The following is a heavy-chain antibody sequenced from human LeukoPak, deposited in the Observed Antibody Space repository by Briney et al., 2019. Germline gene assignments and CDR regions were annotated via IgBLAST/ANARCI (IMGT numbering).Heavy chain of an antibody. D-gene: IGHD3-10*01. J-gene: IGHJ4*02. CDR3: ARESEYGSGSYYNPFDY. Sequence: GASVKVSCKASGYTFTGYYMHWVRQAPGQGLEWMGWINPNSGGTNYAQKFQGRVTMTRDTSISTAYMELSRLRSDDTAVYYCARESEYGSGSYYNPFDYWGQGTLVTVSS. CDR2: INPNSGGT. V-gene: IGHV1-2*02. CDR1: GYTFTGYY.